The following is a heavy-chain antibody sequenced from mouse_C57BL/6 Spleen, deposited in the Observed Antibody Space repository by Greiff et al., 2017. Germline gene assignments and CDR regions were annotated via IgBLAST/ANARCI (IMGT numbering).Heavy chain of an antibody. CDR3: ARQGSNLYAKDY. Sequence: VQLKESGGDLVKPGGSLKLSCAASGFTFSSYGMSWVRQTPDKRLEWVATISSGGSYTYYPDSVKGRFTISRDNAKNTLYLQMSSLKSEDTAMYYCARQGSNLYAKDYWGQGTSVTVSS. CDR1: GFTFSSYG. J-gene: IGHJ4*01. V-gene: IGHV5-6*01. CDR2: ISSGGSYT. D-gene: IGHD1-1*01.